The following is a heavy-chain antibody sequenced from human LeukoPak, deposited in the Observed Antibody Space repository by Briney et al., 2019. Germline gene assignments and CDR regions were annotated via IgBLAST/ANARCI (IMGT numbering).Heavy chain of an antibody. CDR1: GGSISSGSYY. CDR2: IYTSGST. D-gene: IGHD2-21*02. J-gene: IGHJ6*03. CDR3: ARGAVVVTASYYYYYYMDV. V-gene: IGHV4-61*02. Sequence: KTSETLSLTCTVSGGSISSGSYYWSWIRQPAGKGLEWIGRIYTSGSTNYNPSLKSRVTISVDTSKNQFSLKLSSVTAADTAVYYCARGAVVVTASYYYYYYMDVRGKGTTVTISS.